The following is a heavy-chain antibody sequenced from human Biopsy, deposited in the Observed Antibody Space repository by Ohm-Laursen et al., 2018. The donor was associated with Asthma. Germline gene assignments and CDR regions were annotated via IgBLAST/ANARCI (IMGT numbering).Heavy chain of an antibody. CDR2: IKPDGSQT. J-gene: IGHJ4*02. V-gene: IGHV3-7*01. D-gene: IGHD2-2*01. CDR1: GFTFSGSW. Sequence: SLRLSCSASGFTFSGSWMIWVRQAPGKGLQWLAFIKPDGSQTYHADSAEGRFSISRDNSKNSLYLQMSSLRGEDTAIYYCATLSWYASQYWGQGTLVTVSS. CDR3: ATLSWYASQY.